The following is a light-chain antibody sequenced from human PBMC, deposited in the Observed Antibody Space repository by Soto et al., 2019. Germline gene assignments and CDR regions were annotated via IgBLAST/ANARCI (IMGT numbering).Light chain of an antibody. Sequence: QSVLTQPPSASGTPGQRVTISCSGSSSNIGSNYVYWYQQLPGTAPKLLIYRNNQRPSGVPDRFSGSKSGTSASLAISGLRSEDEADYYCAAWDDRLRCRVVFGGGTQLTVL. CDR1: SSNIGSNY. J-gene: IGLJ2*01. CDR3: AAWDDRLRCRVV. V-gene: IGLV1-47*01. CDR2: RNN.